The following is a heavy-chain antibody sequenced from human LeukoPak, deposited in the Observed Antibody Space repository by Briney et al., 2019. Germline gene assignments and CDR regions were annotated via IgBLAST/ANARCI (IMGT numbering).Heavy chain of an antibody. V-gene: IGHV3-21*01. CDR3: AREGPPRTYDY. J-gene: IGHJ4*02. D-gene: IGHD3-16*01. CDR1: GFTFSSYS. CDR2: ISSSSSYI. Sequence: SGGPLRLSCAASGFTFSSYSMNWVRKAPGKGLEWVSSISSSSSYIYYADSVKGRFTISRDNAKDSLYLQMNSLRAEDTAVYYCAREGPPRTYDYWGQGTLVTVSS.